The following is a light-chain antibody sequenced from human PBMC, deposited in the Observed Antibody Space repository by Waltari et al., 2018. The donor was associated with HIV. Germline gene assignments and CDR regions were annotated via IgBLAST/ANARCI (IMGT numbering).Light chain of an antibody. CDR1: SSDVGSYKY. Sequence: GSPGQSVTISCTGTSSDVGSYKYVSWYQLRPGKAPKLIIHDVDKRPSGVPDRFSGSKSGNTASLTISGLQAEDEADYYCCSYTGTYTRYVFGTGAKVTVL. J-gene: IGLJ1*01. CDR2: DVD. CDR3: CSYTGTYTRYV. V-gene: IGLV2-11*01.